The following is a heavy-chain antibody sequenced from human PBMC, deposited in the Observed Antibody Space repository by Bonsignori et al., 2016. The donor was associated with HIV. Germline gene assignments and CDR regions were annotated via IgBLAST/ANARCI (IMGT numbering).Heavy chain of an antibody. CDR3: ARDLEMTASGA. D-gene: IGHD5-24*01. V-gene: IGHV3-48*03. J-gene: IGHJ5*02. CDR2: ISSSGRTI. Sequence: VRQMPGKGLEWIAYISSSGRTIFYADSVKGRFTISRDNAKKSLFLQMNSLRAADTAIYYCARDLEMTASGAWGQGTLVTVSS.